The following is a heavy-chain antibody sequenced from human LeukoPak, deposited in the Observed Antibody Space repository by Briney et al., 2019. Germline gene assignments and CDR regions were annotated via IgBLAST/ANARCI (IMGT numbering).Heavy chain of an antibody. CDR2: INPSGGST. D-gene: IGHD2-2*03. CDR1: GYTFTGYY. Sequence: GASVKVSCKASGYTFTGYYMHWVRQAPGQGPEWMGIINPSGGSTSYAQKFQGRVTMTRDTSTSTVYMELSSLRSEDTAVYYCARGLDIVVVPAAKIMEPEYFQHWGQGTLVTVSS. CDR3: ARGLDIVVVPAAKIMEPEYFQH. V-gene: IGHV1-46*01. J-gene: IGHJ1*01.